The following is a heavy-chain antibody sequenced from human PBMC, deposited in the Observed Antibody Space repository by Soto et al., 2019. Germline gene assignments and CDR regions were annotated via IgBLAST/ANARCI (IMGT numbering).Heavy chain of an antibody. CDR1: GGTFSSYA. V-gene: IGHV1-69*01. D-gene: IGHD6-6*01. CDR3: AREYSSSARYWYFDV. J-gene: IGHJ2*01. CDR2: IIPITGTV. Sequence: QVQLVQSGAEVKKPGSSVKVSCKVSGGTFSSYAIGWVRQAPGQGLEWMGGIIPITGTVNYAQKFQGIVTITADESTTTVYMEMSSLRSEYTAVYYCAREYSSSARYWYFDVCGRGTLVTVSS.